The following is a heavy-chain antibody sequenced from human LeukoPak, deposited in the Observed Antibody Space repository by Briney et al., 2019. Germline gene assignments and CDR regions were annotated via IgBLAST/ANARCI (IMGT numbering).Heavy chain of an antibody. CDR2: INHSGST. V-gene: IGHV4-34*01. J-gene: IGHJ4*02. CDR3: ARDACDSGCLDY. Sequence: SETLSLTCAVYGGSFSGYYWSWIRQPPGKGLEWIGEINHSGSTNYNPSLKSRVTISVDTSKNQFSLKLSSVTAADTAVYYCARDACDSGCLDYWGQGTLVTVSS. CDR1: GGSFSGYY. D-gene: IGHD6-19*01.